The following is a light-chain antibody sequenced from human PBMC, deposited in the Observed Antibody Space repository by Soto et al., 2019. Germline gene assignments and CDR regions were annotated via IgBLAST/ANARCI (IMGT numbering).Light chain of an antibody. Sequence: EIVLTQSPAILSLSPGERATLSCRASQSVTNSLAWYQQKPGQAPRLLIYHASNRATGVPARFSGSGSGTDSTLTISSLEPADFAVYYCQQRRTFGQGTKVDIK. V-gene: IGKV3-11*01. CDR3: QQRRT. CDR1: QSVTNS. J-gene: IGKJ1*01. CDR2: HAS.